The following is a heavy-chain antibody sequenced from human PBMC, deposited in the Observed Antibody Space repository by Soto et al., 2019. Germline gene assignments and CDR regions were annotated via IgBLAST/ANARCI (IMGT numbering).Heavy chain of an antibody. CDR3: ARGTSVVAGVGYFDY. J-gene: IGHJ4*02. D-gene: IGHD6-19*01. CDR2: IIPIFGTA. Sequence: SVKVSCKASGGTFSSYAISWVRQAPGQGLEWMGGIIPIFGTANYAQKFQGRVTITADESTSTAYMELSSLRSEDTAVYYCARGTSVVAGVGYFDYWGQGTLVTVSS. CDR1: GGTFSSYA. V-gene: IGHV1-69*13.